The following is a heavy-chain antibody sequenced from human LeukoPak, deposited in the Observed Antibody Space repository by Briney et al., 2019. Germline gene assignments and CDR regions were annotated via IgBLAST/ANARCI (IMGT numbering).Heavy chain of an antibody. CDR3: ARGMYSSSWYYFDY. CDR2: IYPGDSDT. V-gene: IGHV5-51*01. Sequence: GESLQISCKGSGYSFTSYWIGWVRQMPGKGLEWMGIIYPGDSDTRYSPSFQGQVTVSADKSISNAYLQWSSLKASDTAMYYCARGMYSSSWYYFDYWGQGTLVTVSS. J-gene: IGHJ4*02. D-gene: IGHD6-13*01. CDR1: GYSFTSYW.